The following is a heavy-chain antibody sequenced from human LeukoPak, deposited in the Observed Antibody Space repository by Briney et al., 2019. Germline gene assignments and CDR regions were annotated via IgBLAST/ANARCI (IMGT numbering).Heavy chain of an antibody. J-gene: IGHJ4*02. V-gene: IGHV4-59*12. CDR3: ARGDYGDNGDY. CDR2: IYYRGST. CDR1: GASISSYY. D-gene: IGHD4-17*01. Sequence: SETLSLTCTVSGASISSYYWSWIRQPPGKGLEWMGYIYYRGSTKYNPPLKSRVTMSVDTSKNQFSLKLSSVTAADTAVYYCARGDYGDNGDYWGQGTLVTVSS.